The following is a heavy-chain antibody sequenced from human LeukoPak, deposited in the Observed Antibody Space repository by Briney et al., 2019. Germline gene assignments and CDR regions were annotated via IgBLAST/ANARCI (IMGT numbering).Heavy chain of an antibody. D-gene: IGHD2-2*02. CDR2: IYHSGST. J-gene: IGHJ5*02. Sequence: SETLSLTCSVSGGSISSGGYYWSWIRQPPGKGLEWIGYIYHSGSTYYNPSLKSRVTISVDRSKNQFSLKLSSVTAADTAVYYCARGPFPGYSSSTSCYKEGYWFDPWGQGTLVTVSS. CDR3: ARGPFPGYSSSTSCYKEGYWFDP. V-gene: IGHV4-30-2*01. CDR1: GGSISSGGYY.